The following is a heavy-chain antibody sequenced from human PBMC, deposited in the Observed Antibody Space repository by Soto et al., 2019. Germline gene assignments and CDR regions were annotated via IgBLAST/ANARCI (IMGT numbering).Heavy chain of an antibody. J-gene: IGHJ3*01. CDR2: IYSSGST. Sequence: EVQLVESGGGWIQPGGSLRLSFAASGFTFISTDMNWVRQAPGKGLEWVSLIYSSGSTSYADSVKGRFTISRDNSKNTLYLQMSSLRAEDTAVYYCATRPLLPGAPWGQGTMVTVSS. CDR1: GFTFISTD. CDR3: ATRPLLPGAP. D-gene: IGHD3-22*01. V-gene: IGHV3-53*01.